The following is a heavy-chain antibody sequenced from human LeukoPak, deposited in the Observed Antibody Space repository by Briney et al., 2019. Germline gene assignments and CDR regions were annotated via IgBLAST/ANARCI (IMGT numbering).Heavy chain of an antibody. Sequence: GGSLRLSCAASGFTFSSYGMHWVRQAPGKGLEWVAFIRYDGSNKYYADSVKGRFTISRDNSKNTLYLQMNSLRAEDTAVYYCARDGRYCSGGSCYSGYYYYMDVWGKGTTVTVSS. CDR2: IRYDGSNK. V-gene: IGHV3-30*02. CDR3: ARDGRYCSGGSCYSGYYYYMDV. J-gene: IGHJ6*03. D-gene: IGHD2-15*01. CDR1: GFTFSSYG.